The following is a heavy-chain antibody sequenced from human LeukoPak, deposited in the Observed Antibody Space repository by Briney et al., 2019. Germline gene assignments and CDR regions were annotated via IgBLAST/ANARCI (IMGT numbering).Heavy chain of an antibody. D-gene: IGHD3-22*01. V-gene: IGHV4-59*08. CDR1: GVSISSYY. Sequence: PSETLSLTCTVSGVSISSYYWSWIRQPPGKGLEWIGYIYYSGSSNYNPSLLTRVTIPVDTSKNQFSLKLSSVTAADTAVYYCARLLYYYDSSGYYDWFVPWGQGTLVTVSS. CDR2: IYYSGSS. J-gene: IGHJ5*02. CDR3: ARLLYYYDSSGYYDWFVP.